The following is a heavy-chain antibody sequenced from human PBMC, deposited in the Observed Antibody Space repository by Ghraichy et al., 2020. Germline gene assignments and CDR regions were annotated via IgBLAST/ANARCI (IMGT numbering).Heavy chain of an antibody. Sequence: SETLSLTCAVYGGSFSGYYWSWIRQPPGKGLEWIGEINHSGSTNYNPSLKSRVTISVDTSKNQFSLKLSSVTAADTAVYYCARGPPGNTWGQGTLVTVSS. D-gene: IGHD1/OR15-1a*01. J-gene: IGHJ4*02. CDR1: GGSFSGYY. V-gene: IGHV4-34*01. CDR3: ARGPPGNT. CDR2: INHSGST.